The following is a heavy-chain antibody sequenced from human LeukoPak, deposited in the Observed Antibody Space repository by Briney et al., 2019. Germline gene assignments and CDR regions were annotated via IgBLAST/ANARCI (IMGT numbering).Heavy chain of an antibody. V-gene: IGHV3-30*02. CDR1: GFIFSSYG. CDR3: AKDYFGSGSSPDY. Sequence: PGGSLRLSCAASGFIFSSYGVHWVRQAPGKGLEWVAFIRYDGSDKYYGDSVKGRFTISRDNSKNTLYLQMNSLRPEDTAIYYCAKDYFGSGSSPDYWGQGTLVTVSS. CDR2: IRYDGSDK. J-gene: IGHJ4*02. D-gene: IGHD3-10*01.